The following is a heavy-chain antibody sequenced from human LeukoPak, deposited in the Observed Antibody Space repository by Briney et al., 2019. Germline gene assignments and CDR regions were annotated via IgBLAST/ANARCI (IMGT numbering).Heavy chain of an antibody. J-gene: IGHJ6*02. Sequence: ASVKVSCKASGGTFSNYAINWVRQAPGQGLEWMGGIIPIFGTANNAQKFQGRVTITTDESTSTAYMELSSLRSEDTAVYYCARDEELLWFGELSDYYYYGMDVWGQGTTVTVSS. CDR2: IIPIFGTA. CDR3: ARDEELLWFGELSDYYYYGMDV. CDR1: GGTFSNYA. V-gene: IGHV1-69*05. D-gene: IGHD3-10*01.